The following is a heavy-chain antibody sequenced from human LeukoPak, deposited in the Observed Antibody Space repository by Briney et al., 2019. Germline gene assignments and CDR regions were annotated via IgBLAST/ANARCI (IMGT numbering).Heavy chain of an antibody. Sequence: ASVKVSCKASGGTSSSNAISWVRQAPGQGLEWMGGIMSTFGPAVYAVKFQGRVTITADESTSTAYMQMSSLTSEDTAVYYCAKEDTDLVTDGFDVWGQGTVVTVSS. V-gene: IGHV1-69*13. CDR1: GGTSSSNA. CDR3: AKEDTDLVTDGFDV. J-gene: IGHJ3*01. CDR2: IMSTFGPA. D-gene: IGHD5-18*01.